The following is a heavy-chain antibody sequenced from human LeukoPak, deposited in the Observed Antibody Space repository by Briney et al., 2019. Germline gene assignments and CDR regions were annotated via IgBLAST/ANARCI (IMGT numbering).Heavy chain of an antibody. CDR1: GGSISSSSYY. Sequence: PSETLSLTCTVSGGSISSSSYYWGWIRQPPGKGLEWIGSIYYSGSTYYNPSLKSRVTISVDTSKNQFSLKLSSVTAADTAVYYCASQTAVAGEIDYWGQGTLVTVSS. CDR3: ASQTAVAGEIDY. J-gene: IGHJ4*02. V-gene: IGHV4-39*01. CDR2: IYYSGST. D-gene: IGHD6-19*01.